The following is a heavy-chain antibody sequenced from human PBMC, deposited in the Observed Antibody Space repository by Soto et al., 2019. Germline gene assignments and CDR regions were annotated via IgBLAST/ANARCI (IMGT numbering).Heavy chain of an antibody. J-gene: IGHJ4*02. V-gene: IGHV3-53*04. CDR3: ARDSPDAHCESSGYYAD. CDR2: IYSDGKT. Sequence: EVQLVESGGGLVRPGGSLRLSCAASGFSVSSNYMSWVRQAPGKGLEWVSVIYSDGKTYYADSVKGRFTISRHKSQNPLYLQMTSLRTDGTAIYYCARDSPDAHCESSGYYADWGQGTLVTVSS. CDR1: GFSVSSNY. D-gene: IGHD3-22*01.